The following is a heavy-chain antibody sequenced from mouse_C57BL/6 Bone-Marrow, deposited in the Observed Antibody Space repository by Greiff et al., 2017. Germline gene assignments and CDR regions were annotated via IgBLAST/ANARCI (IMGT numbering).Heavy chain of an antibody. CDR1: GYTFTSYW. CDR3: AKDYSNSAWFAY. J-gene: IGHJ3*01. D-gene: IGHD2-5*01. Sequence: QVQLQQPGAELVKPGASVKVSCKASGYTFTSYWMHWVKQRPGQGLEWIGRIHPSDSDTNYNQKFKGKATLTVDKSSSTAYMQLSSLTSEDSAVYDCAKDYSNSAWFAYWGQGTLVTVSA. V-gene: IGHV1-74*01. CDR2: IHPSDSDT.